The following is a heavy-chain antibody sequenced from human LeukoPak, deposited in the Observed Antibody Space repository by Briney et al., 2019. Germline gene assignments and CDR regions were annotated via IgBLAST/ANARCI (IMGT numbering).Heavy chain of an antibody. CDR2: IYPGDSDT. V-gene: IGHV5-51*01. J-gene: IGHJ4*02. D-gene: IGHD5-18*01. Sequence: GESLKISYKGSGYSFTSYWIGWVRHMPGKGLEWMGIIYPGDSDTRYSPSFQGQVTISADKSISTAYLQWSSLKASDTAMYYCARLAGGVYSYGYFDYWGQGTLVTVSS. CDR3: ARLAGGVYSYGYFDY. CDR1: GYSFTSYW.